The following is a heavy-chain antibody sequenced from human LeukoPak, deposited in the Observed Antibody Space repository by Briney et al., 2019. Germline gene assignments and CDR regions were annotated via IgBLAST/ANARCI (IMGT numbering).Heavy chain of an antibody. CDR1: DYSITSDYY. CDR2: IYHSGTT. Sequence: SETLSLTCAVSDYSITSDYYWGGIRQPPGKGLEWIGSIYHSGTTDYNPSLKSRVTISVDTSKNQFSLKLTSVTAADTAVYYCAREGSTSGTNWFDPWGQGNLVTVSS. J-gene: IGHJ5*02. CDR3: AREGSTSGTNWFDP. D-gene: IGHD3-10*01. V-gene: IGHV4-38-2*02.